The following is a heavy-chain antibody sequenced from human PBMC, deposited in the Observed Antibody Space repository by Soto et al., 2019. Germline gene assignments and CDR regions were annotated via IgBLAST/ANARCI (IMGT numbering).Heavy chain of an antibody. J-gene: IGHJ4*02. CDR2: INAGNGDT. CDR1: GYTFTTYG. V-gene: IGHV1-3*01. CDR3: ARDLGVVVIDY. D-gene: IGHD3-22*01. Sequence: ASVKVSCKTSGYTFTTYGIHWVRQAPGQRLEWMGWINAGNGDTKYSQKFQGRVTIARDKSANTVYMELSSLRSEDKAVYYCARDLGVVVIDYWGQGTLVTVSS.